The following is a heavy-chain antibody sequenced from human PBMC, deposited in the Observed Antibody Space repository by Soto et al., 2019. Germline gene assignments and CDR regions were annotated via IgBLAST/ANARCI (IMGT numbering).Heavy chain of an antibody. D-gene: IGHD3-22*01. J-gene: IGHJ4*02. CDR2: ISAYNGNT. V-gene: IGHV1-18*01. Sequence: ASVKVSCKASGYTFTSYGISWVRQAPGQGIEWMGWISAYNGNTHYEQKLKGRVTMTTDTSTSTAYMELRSTRYDDTDGEYCARGIHAPDYYDSSGYSDYWGQGTLVTVSS. CDR3: ARGIHAPDYYDSSGYSDY. CDR1: GYTFTSYG.